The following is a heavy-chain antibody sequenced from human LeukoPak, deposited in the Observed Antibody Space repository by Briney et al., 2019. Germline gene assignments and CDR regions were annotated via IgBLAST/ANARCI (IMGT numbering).Heavy chain of an antibody. V-gene: IGHV4-4*07. CDR3: VRIKLPDVRGAFDI. Sequence: PSXTLSLTCTVSGDSISNHYWGWVRQPAGKGLEWIGRIHTSGSTNYNPSLKSRVTLSVDTAKNQFSLKLASVTAADTAVYYCVRIKLPDVRGAFDIWGRGTMVTVS. J-gene: IGHJ3*02. CDR1: GDSISNHY. D-gene: IGHD3-10*02. CDR2: IHTSGST.